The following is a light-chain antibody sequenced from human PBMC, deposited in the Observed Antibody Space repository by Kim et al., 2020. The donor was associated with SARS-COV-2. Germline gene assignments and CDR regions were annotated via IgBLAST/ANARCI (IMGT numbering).Light chain of an antibody. J-gene: IGKJ3*01. CDR3: HQYYSPPFT. Sequence: DIVMTQSPDSLVVSLGERATINCKSSQSVLYSYNNKNYLAWYQHKPGQPPKLLIHWASTRESGVPDRFSGSGSGTDFTLTISSLQAEDVAVYYCHQYYSPPFTFGPGTKVDIK. V-gene: IGKV4-1*01. CDR1: QSVLYSYNNKNY. CDR2: WAS.